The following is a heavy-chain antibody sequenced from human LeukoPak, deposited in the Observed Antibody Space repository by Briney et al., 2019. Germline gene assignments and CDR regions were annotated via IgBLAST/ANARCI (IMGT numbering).Heavy chain of an antibody. CDR1: GYTFTSYD. D-gene: IGHD1-26*01. V-gene: IGHV1-8*02. J-gene: IGHJ5*02. CDR3: ARDNSVGDNAWWFDP. Sequence: ASVKVSCKASGYTFTSYDIKWVRQATGQGLEWMGWMNPNSGNTGYAQKFQGRVTMTRDMSTSTDYMELSSVRSEDTAIYYCARDNSVGDNAWWFDPWGQGTLVTVSS. CDR2: MNPNSGNT.